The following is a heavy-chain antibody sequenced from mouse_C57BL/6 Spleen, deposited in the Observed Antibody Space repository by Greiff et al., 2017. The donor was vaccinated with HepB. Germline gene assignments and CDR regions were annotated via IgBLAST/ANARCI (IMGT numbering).Heavy chain of an antibody. CDR2: ISYSGST. CDR3: ASSLWLRRDAWFAY. Sequence: EVKLQESGPGMVKPSQSLSLTCTVTGYSITSGYDWHWIRHFPGNKLEWMGYISYSGSTNYNPSLKSRISITHDTSKNHFFLKLNSVTTEDTATYYCASSLWLRRDAWFAYWGQGTLVTVSA. V-gene: IGHV3-1*01. D-gene: IGHD2-2*01. CDR1: GYSITSGYD. J-gene: IGHJ3*01.